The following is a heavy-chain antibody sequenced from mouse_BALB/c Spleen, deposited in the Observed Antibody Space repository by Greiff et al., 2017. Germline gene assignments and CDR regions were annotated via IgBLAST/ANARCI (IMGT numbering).Heavy chain of an antibody. CDR3: ARSMIKVYAMDY. Sequence: EVQLVESGGGLVQPGGSLKLSCAASGFTFSSYTMSWVRQTPEKRLEWVAYISNGGGSTYYPDTVKGRFTISRDNAKNTLYLQMSSLKSEDTAMYYCARSMIKVYAMDYWGQGTSVTVSS. CDR1: GFTFSSYT. V-gene: IGHV5-12-2*01. CDR2: ISNGGGST. D-gene: IGHD2-4*01. J-gene: IGHJ4*01.